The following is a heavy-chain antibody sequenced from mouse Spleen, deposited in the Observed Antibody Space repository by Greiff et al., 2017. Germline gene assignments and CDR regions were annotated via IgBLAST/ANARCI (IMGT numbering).Heavy chain of an antibody. CDR2: ISTYYGDA. Sequence: LVESGAELVRPGVSVKISCKGSGYTFTDYAMHWVKQSHAKSLEWIGVISTYYGDASYNQKFKGKATMTVDKSSSTAYMELARLTSEDSAIYYCARSDYYGSSYNFDYWGQGTTLTVSS. CDR3: ARSDYYGSSYNFDY. CDR1: GYTFTDYA. J-gene: IGHJ2*01. V-gene: IGHV1S137*01. D-gene: IGHD1-1*01.